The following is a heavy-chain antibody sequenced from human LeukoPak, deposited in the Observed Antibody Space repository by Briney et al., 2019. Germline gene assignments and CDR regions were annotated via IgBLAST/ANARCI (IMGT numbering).Heavy chain of an antibody. Sequence: HPGGSLRLSCAASGFTFSSYWMSRVRQVPGKGLEWVANIKQDGSEKYYVDSVKGRFTISRDNAKNSLYLQMNSLRAEDTAVYYCAREEWELLPGDWGQGTLVTVSS. J-gene: IGHJ4*02. CDR3: AREEWELLPGD. V-gene: IGHV3-7*01. D-gene: IGHD1-26*01. CDR2: IKQDGSEK. CDR1: GFTFSSYW.